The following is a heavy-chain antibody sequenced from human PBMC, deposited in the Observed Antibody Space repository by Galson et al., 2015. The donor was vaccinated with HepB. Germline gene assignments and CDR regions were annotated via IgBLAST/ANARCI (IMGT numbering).Heavy chain of an antibody. CDR3: ATDRVGDRYYYYMDV. CDR2: IIPILGIA. J-gene: IGHJ6*03. Sequence: SVKVSCKASGGTFSSYTISWVRQAPGQGLEWMGRIIPILGIANYAQKFQGRVTITADKSTSTAYMELSSLRSEDTAVYYCATDRVGDRYYYYMDVWGKGTTVTVSS. D-gene: IGHD3-10*01. CDR1: GGTFSSYT. V-gene: IGHV1-69*04.